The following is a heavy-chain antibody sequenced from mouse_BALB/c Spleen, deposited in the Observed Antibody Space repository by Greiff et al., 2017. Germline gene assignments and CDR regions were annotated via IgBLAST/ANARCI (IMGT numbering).Heavy chain of an antibody. J-gene: IGHJ4*01. CDR2: IWSGGST. CDR1: GFSLTSYG. V-gene: IGHV2-2*02. Sequence: VQLVESGPGLVQPSQSLSITCTVSGFSLTSYGVHWVRQSPGKGLEWLGVIWSGGSTDYNAAFISRLSISKDNSKSQVFFKMNSLQANDTAIYYCARNFITTATGAMDYWGQGTSVTVAS. D-gene: IGHD1-2*01. CDR3: ARNFITTATGAMDY.